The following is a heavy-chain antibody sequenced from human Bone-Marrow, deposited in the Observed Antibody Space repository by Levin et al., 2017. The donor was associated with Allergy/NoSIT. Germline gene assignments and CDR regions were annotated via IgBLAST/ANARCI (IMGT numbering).Heavy chain of an antibody. D-gene: IGHD3-3*01. J-gene: IGHJ6*02. Sequence: SVKVSCKASGGTFSSYAISWVRQAPGQGLEWMGGIIPIFGTANYAQKFQGRVTITADESTSTAYMELSSLRSEDTAVYYCARSNANKLRFLEWSKHTNYYYYGMDVWGQGTTVTVSS. CDR1: GGTFSSYA. CDR3: ARSNANKLRFLEWSKHTNYYYYGMDV. CDR2: IIPIFGTA. V-gene: IGHV1-69*13.